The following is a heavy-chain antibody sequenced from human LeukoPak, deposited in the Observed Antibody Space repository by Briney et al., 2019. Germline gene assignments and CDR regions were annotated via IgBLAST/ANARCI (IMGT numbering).Heavy chain of an antibody. D-gene: IGHD2-15*01. CDR1: GGSLNNYF. V-gene: IGHV4-59*01. CDR2: IYYSGTT. Sequence: SSETLSLTCSVSGGSLNNYFWSWIRQPPGKGLEWIGYIYYSGTTNHNPSLKSRVTISVDTSKNQFSLKLSSVTAADTAVYYCARGSYSRYYYGMDVWGQGTTVTVSS. J-gene: IGHJ6*02. CDR3: ARGSYSRYYYGMDV.